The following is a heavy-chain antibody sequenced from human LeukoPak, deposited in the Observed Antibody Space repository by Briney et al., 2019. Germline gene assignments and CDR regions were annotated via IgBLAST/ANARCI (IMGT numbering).Heavy chain of an antibody. CDR1: GFTFSSYA. V-gene: IGHV3-30*04. J-gene: IGHJ4*02. CDR2: ISYDGSNK. Sequence: TGGSLRLSCAASGFTFSSYAMHWVRQAPGKGLEWVAVISYDGSNKYYADSVKGRFTISRDNSKNTLYLQMNSLRAEDTAVYYCARDIAAVIDYWGQGTPVTVSS. D-gene: IGHD6-13*01. CDR3: ARDIAAVIDY.